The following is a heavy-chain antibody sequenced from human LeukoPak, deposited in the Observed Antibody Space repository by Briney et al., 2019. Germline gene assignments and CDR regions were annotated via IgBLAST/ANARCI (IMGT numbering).Heavy chain of an antibody. D-gene: IGHD2-2*01. Sequence: GGSLRLSCAASGFTFSGYAMSWVRQAPGKGLEWVSGISGSGGSPSYADSVKGRFTISRDNSKNTLYLQMNSLRAEDTAMYYCAKRRGEVPTASLDYWGQGTLVTVST. V-gene: IGHV3-23*01. CDR2: ISGSGGSP. CDR1: GFTFSGYA. J-gene: IGHJ4*02. CDR3: AKRRGEVPTASLDY.